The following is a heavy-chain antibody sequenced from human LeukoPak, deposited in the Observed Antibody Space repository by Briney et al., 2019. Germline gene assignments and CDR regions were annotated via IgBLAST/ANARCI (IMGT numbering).Heavy chain of an antibody. CDR1: GYTFTSYY. J-gene: IGHJ5*02. CDR3: ARDNSVRDEAWWFNA. Sequence: ASVKVSCKASGYTFTSYYMHWVRQAPGQGREWMGVISPSGGSTTYAQKFQGRVTLTRDMSTSTDYFELSSLRSEDTAVYCCARDNSVRDEAWWFNAWGQGTLVTVSS. CDR2: ISPSGGST. D-gene: IGHD5-24*01. V-gene: IGHV1-46*01.